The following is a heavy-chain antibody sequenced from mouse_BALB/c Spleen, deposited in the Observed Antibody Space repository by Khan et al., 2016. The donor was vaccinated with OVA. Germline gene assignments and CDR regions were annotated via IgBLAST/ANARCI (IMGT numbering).Heavy chain of an antibody. CDR2: IWRGGST. CDR3: ARNRNGRSYWYFDV. CDR1: GFSLSRYS. J-gene: IGHJ1*01. Sequence: QVQLKESGPGLVATSQSLSITCTVSGFSLSRYSVHWVRQPPGKGLEWLGMIWRGGSTDYNSALKSRLSISKDNSKSQAFLNMNSLQTDDTAMYCCARNRNGRSYWYFDVWGAGTTVTVSS. V-gene: IGHV2-6-4*01.